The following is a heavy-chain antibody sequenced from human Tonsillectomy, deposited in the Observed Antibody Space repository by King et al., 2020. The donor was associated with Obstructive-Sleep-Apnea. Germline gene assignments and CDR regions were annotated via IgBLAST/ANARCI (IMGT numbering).Heavy chain of an antibody. D-gene: IGHD1-7*01. CDR3: AREAYFWNYALDY. V-gene: IGHV4-4*02. J-gene: IGHJ4*02. CDR1: GGSISSSNW. CDR2: IYHSGST. Sequence: QLQESGPGLVKPSGTLSLTCAVSGGSISSSNWWRWVRQPPGKGLEWIGEIYHSGSTKYNPSLKSRVTISVDKSKNHFSLKLSSVTAADTAVYYCAREAYFWNYALDYWGQGTLVTVSS.